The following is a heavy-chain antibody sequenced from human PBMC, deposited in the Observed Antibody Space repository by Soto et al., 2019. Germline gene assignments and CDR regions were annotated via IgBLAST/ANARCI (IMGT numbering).Heavy chain of an antibody. CDR1: SGSISSSNW. Sequence: QVQLQESGPGLVKPSGTLSLTCAVSSGSISSSNWWSWVRQPPGKGLEWIGEIYHSGSTNYNPYLKNRIIISVNKSKKQFSLKLSSVTAADTAVYYCARVETPGGYEANWFDPWGQGTLVTVSS. V-gene: IGHV4-4*02. CDR2: IYHSGST. D-gene: IGHD5-12*01. CDR3: ARVETPGGYEANWFDP. J-gene: IGHJ5*02.